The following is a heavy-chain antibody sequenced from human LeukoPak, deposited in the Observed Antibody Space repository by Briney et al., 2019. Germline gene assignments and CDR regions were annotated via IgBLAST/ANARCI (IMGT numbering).Heavy chain of an antibody. J-gene: IGHJ6*02. Sequence: GGSLRLPCAASGFTFSSYPMSRPPKAPGKSLECVSAITESGSSTYYADAVKCRFTISRDNSKNTLYLQMNSLRAEDTAVYYCANQYSSSGDVWGQGTTVTVSS. CDR1: GFTFSSYP. CDR2: ITESGSST. CDR3: ANQYSSSGDV. V-gene: IGHV3-23*01. D-gene: IGHD6-13*01.